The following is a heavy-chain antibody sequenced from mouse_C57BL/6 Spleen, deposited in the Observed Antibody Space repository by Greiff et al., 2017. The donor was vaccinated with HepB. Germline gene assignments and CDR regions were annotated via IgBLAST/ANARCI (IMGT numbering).Heavy chain of an antibody. Sequence: EVQLQQSGAELVRPGASVKLSCTASGFNIKDDYMHWVKQRPEQGLEWIGWIDPENGDTEYASKFQGKATITADTSSNTAYLQLSSLTSEDTAVYYCTTRGVGNTYFDVWGTGTTVTVSS. CDR1: GFNIKDDY. D-gene: IGHD2-1*01. CDR2: IDPENGDT. J-gene: IGHJ1*03. V-gene: IGHV14-4*01. CDR3: TTRGVGNTYFDV.